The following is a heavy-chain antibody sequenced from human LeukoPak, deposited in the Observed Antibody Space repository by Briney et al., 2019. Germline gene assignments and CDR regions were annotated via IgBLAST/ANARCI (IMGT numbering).Heavy chain of an antibody. CDR3: ARTWSFDY. J-gene: IGHJ4*02. Sequence: GGSLRLSCGASGFTFSNYGMSWVRQAPGKGLEWVSAIGGSGDSTNYADSVKGRFTISRDNSKNTPYLQMNSLRVEDTAVYYCARTWSFDYWGQGTLVTVPS. V-gene: IGHV3-23*01. D-gene: IGHD1-14*01. CDR1: GFTFSNYG. CDR2: IGGSGDST.